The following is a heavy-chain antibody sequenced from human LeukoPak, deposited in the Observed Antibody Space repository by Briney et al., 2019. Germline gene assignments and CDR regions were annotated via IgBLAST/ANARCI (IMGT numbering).Heavy chain of an antibody. CDR1: GGSISSYY. J-gene: IGHJ4*02. Sequence: PSETLSLTCTVSGGSISSYYWGWIRQPPGKGLEWIGSIYYSGSTYYNPSLKSRVTISVDTSKNQFSLKLSSVTAADMAVYYCARRESPYYFDYWGQGTLVTVSS. CDR3: ARRESPYYFDY. CDR2: IYYSGST. V-gene: IGHV4-39*01.